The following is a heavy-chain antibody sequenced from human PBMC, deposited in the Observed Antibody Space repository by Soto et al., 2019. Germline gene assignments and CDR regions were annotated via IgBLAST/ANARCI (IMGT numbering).Heavy chain of an antibody. CDR2: IYSGGST. V-gene: IGHV4-61*01. Sequence: QVQLQESGPGLVKPSETLSLTCTVSGGFVNSDTHSWSWIRQTPGKRLXWIGFIYSGGSTKNPSLRSRVTMSVDTSKNQFSLKLRSVIVADTAVYHCARFVRSCSATTCSTRADVWGQGITVTVSS. D-gene: IGHD2-2*01. CDR3: ARFVRSCSATTCSTRADV. J-gene: IGHJ6*02. CDR1: GGFVNSDTHS.